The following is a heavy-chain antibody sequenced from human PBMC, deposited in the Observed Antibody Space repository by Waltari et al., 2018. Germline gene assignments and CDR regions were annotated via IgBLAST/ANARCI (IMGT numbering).Heavy chain of an antibody. V-gene: IGHV3-7*01. Sequence: EVQLVESGGGLVQPGGSLRLSCVGSGFTFGTYWMSWVRHYPGKGLEWVANIKQNGREKSYVDSVKGRFIISRDDAQNSLYLQLNSLRAEDTAVYYYARRRGGGYWYFDLWGRGTLVTVSS. CDR3: ARRRGGGYWYFDL. CDR2: IKQNGREK. CDR1: GFTFGTYW. D-gene: IGHD2-15*01. J-gene: IGHJ2*01.